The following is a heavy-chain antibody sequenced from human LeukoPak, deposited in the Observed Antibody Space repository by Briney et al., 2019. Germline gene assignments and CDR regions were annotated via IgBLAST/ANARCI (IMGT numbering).Heavy chain of an antibody. CDR3: TRGKYADYPRWLDP. J-gene: IGHJ5*02. V-gene: IGHV1-2*02. Sequence: ASVKVSCKASGYTFTGYYMHWVRQAPGQGLEWMGWINPNSGGTNHAQKFQGRVTLTRDTSISTAYMELNSLISDDTAVYYCTRGKYADYPRWLDPWGQGTLVTVSS. D-gene: IGHD4-17*01. CDR1: GYTFTGYY. CDR2: INPNSGGT.